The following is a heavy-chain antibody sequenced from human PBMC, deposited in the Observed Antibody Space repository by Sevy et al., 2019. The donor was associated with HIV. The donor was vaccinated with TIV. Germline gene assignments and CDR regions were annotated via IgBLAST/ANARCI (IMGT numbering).Heavy chain of an antibody. D-gene: IGHD3-3*01. J-gene: IGHJ6*02. Sequence: SETLSLTCAVYGGSFSGYYWSWIRQPPGKGLEWIGEINHSGSTNYNPSLKSRVTISVDTSKNQFSLKLSSVTAADTAVYYCASSRIFGDYGMDVWGQWTTVTVSS. CDR2: INHSGST. CDR3: ASSRIFGDYGMDV. CDR1: GGSFSGYY. V-gene: IGHV4-34*01.